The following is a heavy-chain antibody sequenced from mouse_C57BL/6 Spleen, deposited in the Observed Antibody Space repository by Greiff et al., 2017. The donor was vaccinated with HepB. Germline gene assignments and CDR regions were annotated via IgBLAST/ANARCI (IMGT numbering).Heavy chain of an antibody. CDR1: GFSFNTYA. Sequence: EVQLVESGGGLVQPKGSLKLSCAASGFSFNTYAMNWVRQAPGKGLEWVARIRSKSNNYATYYADSVKDRFTISRDDSERMLYLQMNNLKTEDTAMYYCVRQLTGFDYWGQGTTLTVSS. J-gene: IGHJ2*01. CDR3: VRQLTGFDY. V-gene: IGHV10-1*01. D-gene: IGHD4-1*01. CDR2: IRSKSNNYAT.